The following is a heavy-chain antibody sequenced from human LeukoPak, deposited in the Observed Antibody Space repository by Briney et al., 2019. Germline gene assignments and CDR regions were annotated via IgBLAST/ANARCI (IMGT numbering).Heavy chain of an antibody. Sequence: GGSLRLSCAASGFTFSNAWMSWVRQAPGKGLEWVSAISGSGGSTYYADSVKGRFTISRDNSKNTLYLQMNSLRAEDTAVYYCAKIHGLQLYYYYYMDVWGKGTTVTVSS. CDR1: GFTFSNAW. CDR2: ISGSGGST. D-gene: IGHD5-24*01. V-gene: IGHV3-23*01. CDR3: AKIHGLQLYYYYYMDV. J-gene: IGHJ6*03.